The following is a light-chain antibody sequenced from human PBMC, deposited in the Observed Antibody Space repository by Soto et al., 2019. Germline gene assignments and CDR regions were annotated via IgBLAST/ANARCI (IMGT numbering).Light chain of an antibody. J-gene: IGLJ1*01. CDR3: QSYDSSLSGPV. V-gene: IGLV1-40*01. Sequence: QSVLTQPPSVSGAPGQRVTIFCTGSSSNIGAGYDVHWYQQLPGTAPKLLIYGNINRPSGVPDRFSGSKSGTSASLAITGLQAEDEADYYCQSYDSSLSGPVFGTGTKVTVL. CDR2: GNI. CDR1: SSNIGAGYD.